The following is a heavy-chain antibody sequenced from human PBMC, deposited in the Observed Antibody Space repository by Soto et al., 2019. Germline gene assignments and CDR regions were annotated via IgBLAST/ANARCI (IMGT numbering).Heavy chain of an antibody. Sequence: EVQLVESGGGLVQPGGSLRLSCAASGFTSSGYWMSWVRQAPGKGLEWVANIKQDGSEQFYVDSVKGRFTISRDNAKNSLYLQMNSLRAEDTAVYYCAREAVWGQGTTVTVSS. CDR2: IKQDGSEQ. CDR3: AREAV. CDR1: GFTSSGYW. V-gene: IGHV3-7*05. J-gene: IGHJ6*02.